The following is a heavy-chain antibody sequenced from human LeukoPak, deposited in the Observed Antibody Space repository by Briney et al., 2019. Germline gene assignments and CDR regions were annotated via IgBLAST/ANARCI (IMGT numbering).Heavy chain of an antibody. J-gene: IGHJ4*02. CDR2: INHSGST. Sequence: ASETLSLTCAVYGGSFSGYYWSWIRQPPGKGLEWIGEINHSGSTNYNPSLKSRVTISVDTSKNQFSLKLSSVTAADTAVYYCARHRFGWLQFPFDYWDQGTLVTVSS. CDR3: ARHRFGWLQFPFDY. D-gene: IGHD5-24*01. CDR1: GGSFSGYY. V-gene: IGHV4-34*01.